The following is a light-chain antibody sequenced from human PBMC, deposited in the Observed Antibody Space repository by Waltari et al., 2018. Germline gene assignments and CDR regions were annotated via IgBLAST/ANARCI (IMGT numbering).Light chain of an antibody. J-gene: IGLJ2*01. CDR3: AALDDSLNGWGV. CDR2: SNN. V-gene: IGLV1-44*01. CDR1: SSNIGSNT. Sequence: QSVLTQPPSASGTPGQRVTISCSGSSSNIGSNTVNWYQQLPGTAPKPPIYSNNQRPSRFPDAFDGSKSGTSACLAISGLQSEDEADYYCAALDDSLNGWGVFGGGTKLTVL.